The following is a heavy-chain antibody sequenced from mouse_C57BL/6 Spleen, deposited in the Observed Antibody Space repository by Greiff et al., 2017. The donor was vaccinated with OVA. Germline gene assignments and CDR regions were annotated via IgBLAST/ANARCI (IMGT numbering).Heavy chain of an antibody. D-gene: IGHD1-1*01. CDR3: ARRPYYGSSYVYFDV. CDR2: ISNLAYSI. Sequence: DVQLVESGGGLVQPGGSLKLSCAASGFTFSDYGMAWVRQAPRKGPEWVAFISNLAYSIYYADTVTGRFTISRENAKNTLYLEMSSLRSEDTAMYYCARRPYYGSSYVYFDVWGTGTTVTVSS. CDR1: GFTFSDYG. V-gene: IGHV5-15*04. J-gene: IGHJ1*03.